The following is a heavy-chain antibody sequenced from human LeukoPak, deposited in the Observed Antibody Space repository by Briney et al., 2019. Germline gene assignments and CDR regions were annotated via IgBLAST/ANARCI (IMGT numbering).Heavy chain of an antibody. D-gene: IGHD3-3*01. CDR1: GFTLSSYS. CDR2: ISSSSSTI. J-gene: IGHJ6*03. V-gene: IGHV3-48*01. Sequence: PGGSLRLSCAASGFTLSSYSMNWVRQAPGKGLEWVSYISSSSSTIYYADSVKGRFTISRDNAKNSLYLQMNSLRAEDTAVYYCARHDFWSGYYTYYYYMDVWGKGTTVTVSS. CDR3: ARHDFWSGYYTYYYYMDV.